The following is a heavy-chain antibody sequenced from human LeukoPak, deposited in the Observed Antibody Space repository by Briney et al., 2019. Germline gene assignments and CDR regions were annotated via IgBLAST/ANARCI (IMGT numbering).Heavy chain of an antibody. V-gene: IGHV4-34*01. Sequence: SETLSLTCAVYGGSFSGYYWSWIRQPPGKGLEWIGEINHSGSTNYNPSLKSRVTISVDTSKNQFSLKLSSVTAADTAVYYCARLSVADCRGGSCNDYWGQGTLVTVSS. D-gene: IGHD2-15*01. CDR3: ARLSVADCRGGSCNDY. CDR2: INHSGST. CDR1: GGSFSGYY. J-gene: IGHJ4*02.